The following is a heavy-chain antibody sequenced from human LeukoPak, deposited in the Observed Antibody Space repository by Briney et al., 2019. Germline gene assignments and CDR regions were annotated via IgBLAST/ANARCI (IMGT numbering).Heavy chain of an antibody. D-gene: IGHD4-17*01. CDR1: GFTFSNYW. CDR2: ISSSGSTI. V-gene: IGHV3-48*04. Sequence: PGGSLRLSCAASGFTFSNYWLHWVRQAPGKGLEWVSYISSSGSTIYYADSVKGRFTISRDNAKNSLYLQMNSLRAEDTAVYYCARAPTRYYYYYYMDVWGKGTTVTISS. CDR3: ARAPTRYYYYYYMDV. J-gene: IGHJ6*03.